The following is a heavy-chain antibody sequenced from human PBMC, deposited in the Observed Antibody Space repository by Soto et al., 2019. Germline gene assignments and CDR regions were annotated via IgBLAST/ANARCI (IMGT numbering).Heavy chain of an antibody. CDR1: GFTFSAYW. J-gene: IGHJ4*02. V-gene: IGHV3-7*01. D-gene: IGHD1-7*01. Sequence: GGSLRLSCAASGFTFSAYWMSWVRQAPGKGLEWVANIKQAGSNEEYADSVKGRFTISRDNSKNTLYLQMNTLGAEDTAVYYCARDGIGGTVFRGYLDYWGRGTVVTVSS. CDR2: IKQAGSNE. CDR3: ARDGIGGTVFRGYLDY.